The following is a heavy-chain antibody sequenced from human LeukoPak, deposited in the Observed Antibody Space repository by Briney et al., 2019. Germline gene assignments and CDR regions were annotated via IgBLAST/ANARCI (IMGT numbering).Heavy chain of an antibody. Sequence: GASVKVSCKASGDTFSSYTINWVRQAPGQGLEWMGRITPILGIPNYAQKFQGRVTITADTSTSTAYMELSSLRSEDTAVYYCASGPQHSCGGGCYSDYFDYWGQGTLVTVSS. D-gene: IGHD2-21*02. J-gene: IGHJ4*02. CDR1: GDTFSSYT. CDR3: ASGPQHSCGGGCYSDYFDY. V-gene: IGHV1-69*02. CDR2: ITPILGIP.